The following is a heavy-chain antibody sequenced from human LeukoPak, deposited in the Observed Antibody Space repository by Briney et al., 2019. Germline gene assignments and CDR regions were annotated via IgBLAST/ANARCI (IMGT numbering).Heavy chain of an antibody. CDR3: ARRGDAPLAWVDP. V-gene: IGHV5-51*01. CDR1: GYIFTNYW. D-gene: IGHD3-10*01. Sequence: GESLKISCKGSGYIFTNYWVGWVRQMPGRGLEWMGIIYPGDSDTRYSPSFQGQVTISADKSISTAYLQWSSLKASDTAIYYCARRGDAPLAWVDPWGQGTLVTVSS. J-gene: IGHJ5*02. CDR2: IYPGDSDT.